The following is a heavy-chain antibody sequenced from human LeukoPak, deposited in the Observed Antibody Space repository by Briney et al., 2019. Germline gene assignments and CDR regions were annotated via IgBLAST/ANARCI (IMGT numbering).Heavy chain of an antibody. CDR1: GYTFTDYY. Sequence: ASVTVSCKASGYTFTDYYMHWVRQAPGQGREWMGWINPNSGGTNYAQKLQGRVTMTSDTSISTAYMELSRLRSDDTAVYYCARFRGTMVRGVIKSYYYYGMDVWGQGTTVTVSS. V-gene: IGHV1-2*02. CDR2: INPNSGGT. CDR3: ARFRGTMVRGVIKSYYYYGMDV. D-gene: IGHD3-10*01. J-gene: IGHJ6*02.